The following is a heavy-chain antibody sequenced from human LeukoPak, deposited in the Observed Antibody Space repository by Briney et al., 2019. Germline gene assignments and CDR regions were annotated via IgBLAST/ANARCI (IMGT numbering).Heavy chain of an antibody. D-gene: IGHD6-25*01. CDR1: GGSISSYY. Sequence: SETLSLTCTVSGGSISSYYWSWIRQPPGKGLEWIGYIYYSGSTNYNPSLKSRVTISVDTSKNQFSLKLNSVTAADTAVYYCARESPAVQGAFDIWGQGTMVTVSS. J-gene: IGHJ3*02. CDR3: ARESPAVQGAFDI. CDR2: IYYSGST. V-gene: IGHV4-59*01.